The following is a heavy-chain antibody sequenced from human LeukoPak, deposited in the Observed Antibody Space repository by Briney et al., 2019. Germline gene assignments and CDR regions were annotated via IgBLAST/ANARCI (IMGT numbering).Heavy chain of an antibody. CDR2: IYYSGST. J-gene: IGHJ4*02. CDR1: GGSISSYY. CDR3: ATKPRWGSFDY. V-gene: IGHV4-59*01. Sequence: SETLSLTCTVSGGSISSYYWSWIRQPPGKGLEWIGYIYYSGSTNYNPSLKSRVTISVDTSKNQFSLKLSSVTAADTAVYYCATKPRWGSFDYWGQGTLVTVSS. D-gene: IGHD3-16*01.